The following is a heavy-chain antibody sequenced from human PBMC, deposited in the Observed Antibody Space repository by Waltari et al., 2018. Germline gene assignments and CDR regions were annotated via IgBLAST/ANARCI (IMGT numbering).Heavy chain of an antibody. CDR2: IIPIFGTA. D-gene: IGHD3-10*01. CDR3: ARFGSRRSPQSYYYGMDV. CDR1: GGTFSSYA. V-gene: IGHV1-69*01. Sequence: QVQLVQSGAEVKKPGSSVKVSCKASGGTFSSYAISWVRPAPGHGLEWKGGIIPIFGTANYAQKFQGRVTITADESTSTAYMELSSLRSEDTAVYYCARFGSRRSPQSYYYGMDVWGQGTTVTVSS. J-gene: IGHJ6*02.